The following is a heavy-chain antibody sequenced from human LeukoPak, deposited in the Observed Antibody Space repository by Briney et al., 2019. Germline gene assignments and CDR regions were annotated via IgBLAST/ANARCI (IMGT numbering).Heavy chain of an antibody. Sequence: PSETLSLTCTVSGDSFSSYYWNWIRQPPGKGLEWIGYIYYTGSSSCNPSLKSRVTMSVDTSKNQFSLKLSSVTAADTAVYYCARVSYGSSWDYWGQGTLVTVSS. CDR3: ARVSYGSSWDY. D-gene: IGHD6-13*01. CDR2: IYYTGSS. J-gene: IGHJ4*02. CDR1: GDSFSSYY. V-gene: IGHV4-59*12.